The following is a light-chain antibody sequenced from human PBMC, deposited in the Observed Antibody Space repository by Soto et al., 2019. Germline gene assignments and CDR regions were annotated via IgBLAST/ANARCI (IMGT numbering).Light chain of an antibody. Sequence: QSVLTQPASVSGSPGQSITISCTGTSSDVGAYNHVSWYQQHPGKAPKLMIYEVSNRPSGVSDRFSGSRSGNTASLTISGLQAEDESDYYCSSYTSSSTWVFGGGTKLTVL. CDR1: SSDVGAYNH. CDR2: EVS. V-gene: IGLV2-14*01. CDR3: SSYTSSSTWV. J-gene: IGLJ3*02.